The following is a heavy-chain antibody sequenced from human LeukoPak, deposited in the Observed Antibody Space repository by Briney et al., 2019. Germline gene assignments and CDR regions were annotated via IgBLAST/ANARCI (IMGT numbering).Heavy chain of an antibody. Sequence: GASVKVSCKAFGYTFTSYGISWVRQAPGQGLEWLGWITAYNGNTNYAQKLQGRVTMTTDTSTSTAYMELRSLRSDDTAVYYCARVTLWFGELLRNWFDPWGQGTLVTVSS. CDR1: GYTFTSYG. CDR3: ARVTLWFGELLRNWFDP. CDR2: ITAYNGNT. J-gene: IGHJ5*02. V-gene: IGHV1-18*01. D-gene: IGHD3-10*01.